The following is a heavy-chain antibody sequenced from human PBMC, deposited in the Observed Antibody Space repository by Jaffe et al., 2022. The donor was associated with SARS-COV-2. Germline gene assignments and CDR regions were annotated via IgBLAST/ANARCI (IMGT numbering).Heavy chain of an antibody. CDR1: GFTFSSYA. CDR2: ISYDGSNK. J-gene: IGHJ6*02. Sequence: QVQLVESGGGVVQPGRSLRLSCAASGFTFSSYAMHWVRQAPGKGLEWVAVISYDGSNKYYADSVKGRFTISRDNSKNTLYLQMNSLRAEDTAVYYCARDENRYSGSYYYYGMDVWGQGTTVTVSS. D-gene: IGHD1-26*01. CDR3: ARDENRYSGSYYYYGMDV. V-gene: IGHV3-30-3*01.